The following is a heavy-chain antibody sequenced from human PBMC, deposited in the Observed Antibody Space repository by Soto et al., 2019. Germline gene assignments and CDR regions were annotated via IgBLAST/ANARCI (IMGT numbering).Heavy chain of an antibody. Sequence: QVQLQESGPGLVEPSQTLSLTCTVSGGSISSGDYFWTWIRQHPGKGLEWIGYIYYTGSTYYNPSLKSRVTISKDTSETQFSLNLSSVTAADTAVYYCARVVRNGWYSLDYWGQGTLVTVSS. CDR1: GGSISSGDYF. CDR2: IYYTGST. D-gene: IGHD6-19*01. V-gene: IGHV4-31*03. J-gene: IGHJ4*02. CDR3: ARVVRNGWYSLDY.